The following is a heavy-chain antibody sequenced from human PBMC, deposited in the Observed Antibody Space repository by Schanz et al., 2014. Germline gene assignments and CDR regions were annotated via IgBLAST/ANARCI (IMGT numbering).Heavy chain of an antibody. CDR3: ARDLLVSHYDFWSGNDY. Sequence: EVQLLESGGGLVQPGGSLRLSCAASGFTFSSYAMSWVRQAPGKGLEWVSAISGSGGSTYYADSVKGRFIISRDNSKNTLYLQMNSLRADDTAVYYCARDLLVSHYDFWSGNDYWGQGTLVTVSS. J-gene: IGHJ4*02. CDR2: ISGSGGST. CDR1: GFTFSSYA. V-gene: IGHV3-23*01. D-gene: IGHD3-3*01.